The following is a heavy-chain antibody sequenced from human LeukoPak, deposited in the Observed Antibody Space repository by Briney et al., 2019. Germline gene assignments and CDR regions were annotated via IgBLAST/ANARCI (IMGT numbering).Heavy chain of an antibody. CDR3: ARESSGAFDP. CDR2: INPKRGGT. V-gene: IGHV1-2*02. CDR1: GYSFTGYY. Sequence: ASVKVSCKASGYSFTGYYLHWVRQAPGQGLEWVGWINPKRGGTQYAQKFQGRVTMTTDTSNSTAYMELIRLTSDDTAVYYCARESSGAFDPWGQGTLVTVSS. J-gene: IGHJ5*02. D-gene: IGHD6-19*01.